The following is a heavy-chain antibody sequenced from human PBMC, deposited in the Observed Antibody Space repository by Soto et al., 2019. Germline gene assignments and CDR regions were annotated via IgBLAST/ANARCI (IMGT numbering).Heavy chain of an antibody. CDR2: LGFDGGGR. Sequence: GGSLRLSCAASGFDFSSYGMHWVRQTPGKGLEWVAVLGFDGGGRYYADSVKGRFTISRDNSKNTLFLQMDSLRVDDTGVYYCALTRRSSLLEVAGPGFEYWGQGTLVTVSS. J-gene: IGHJ4*02. D-gene: IGHD6-19*01. CDR1: GFDFSSYG. CDR3: ALTRRSSLLEVAGPGFEY. V-gene: IGHV3-30*02.